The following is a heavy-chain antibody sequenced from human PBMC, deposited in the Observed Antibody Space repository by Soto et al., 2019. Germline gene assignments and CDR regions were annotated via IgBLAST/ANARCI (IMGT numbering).Heavy chain of an antibody. Sequence: GASVKVSCKASGFTFTSSAVQWVRQARGQRLEWIGWIVVGCGNTNYAQKVQERVTITRDMSTSTAYMELSSLRSEDTAVYYCAADRGRDTANNWFDPWGQGTLVTVSS. CDR2: IVVGCGNT. V-gene: IGHV1-58*01. CDR1: GFTFTSSA. J-gene: IGHJ5*02. CDR3: AADRGRDTANNWFDP. D-gene: IGHD5-18*01.